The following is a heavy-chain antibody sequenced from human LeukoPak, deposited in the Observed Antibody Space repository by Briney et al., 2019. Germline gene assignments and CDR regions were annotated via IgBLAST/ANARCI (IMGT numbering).Heavy chain of an antibody. V-gene: IGHV4-61*02. J-gene: IGHJ5*02. CDR3: ARAGYYEGWFDP. Sequence: PSQTLSLTCTVSGGSISSGSYYWSWIRQPAGKGLEWIGRIYTSGSTNYNPSLKSRVTISVDTSKHQFSLKLSSVTAADTAVYYCARAGYYEGWFDPWGQGTLVTVSS. CDR1: GGSISSGSYY. D-gene: IGHD3-22*01. CDR2: IYTSGST.